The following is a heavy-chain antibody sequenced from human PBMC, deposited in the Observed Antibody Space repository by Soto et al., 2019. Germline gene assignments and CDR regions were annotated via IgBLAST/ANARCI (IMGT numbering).Heavy chain of an antibody. J-gene: IGHJ4*02. CDR3: ATDRGYYDSSGYQFRRYYFDY. CDR2: FDPEDGET. CDR1: GYTLTELS. V-gene: IGHV1-24*01. D-gene: IGHD3-22*01. Sequence: GASVKVSCKVSGYTLTELSMHWVRQAPGKGLEWMGGFDPEDGETIYAQKFQGRVTMTEDTSTDTAYMELSSLRSEDTAVYYCATDRGYYDSSGYQFRRYYFDYWGQGTLVTVSS.